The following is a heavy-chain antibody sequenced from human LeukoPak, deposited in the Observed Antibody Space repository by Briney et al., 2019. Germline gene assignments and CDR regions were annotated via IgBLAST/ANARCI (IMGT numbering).Heavy chain of an antibody. CDR3: AKAVVPAAPFDY. V-gene: IGHV3-23*01. J-gene: IGHJ4*02. D-gene: IGHD2-2*01. Sequence: GSLRLSCAASGFTFDNYAMSWIRQAPGKGLEWVSVISGSGHNTKYADAVKGRFTISRDKSKNTLYLQMNSLRVEDTAVYYCAKAVVPAAPFDYWGQGTLVTVSS. CDR2: ISGSGHNT. CDR1: GFTFDNYA.